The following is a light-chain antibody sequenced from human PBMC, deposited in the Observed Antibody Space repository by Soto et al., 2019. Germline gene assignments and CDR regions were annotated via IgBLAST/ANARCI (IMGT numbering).Light chain of an antibody. V-gene: IGKV1-39*01. Sequence: DIQMTQSPSSLSASVGDRVTITCRASQNIRSYLNWYQQKPGKAPKLLIHAASSLHTGVPPRFSGSGSGTDFTLIISSLQPEDFVTYYCQQSYRTPKYTFGQGTKLEI. CDR1: QNIRSY. CDR2: AAS. J-gene: IGKJ2*01. CDR3: QQSYRTPKYT.